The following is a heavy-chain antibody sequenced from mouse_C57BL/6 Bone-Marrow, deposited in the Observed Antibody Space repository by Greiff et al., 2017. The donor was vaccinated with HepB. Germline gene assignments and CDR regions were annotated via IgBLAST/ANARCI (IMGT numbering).Heavy chain of an antibody. CDR3: ARKGLRRRYYAMDY. D-gene: IGHD2-4*01. V-gene: IGHV5-12*01. CDR1: GFTFSDYY. CDR2: ISNGGGST. J-gene: IGHJ4*01. Sequence: EVHLVESGGGLVQPGGSLKLSCAASGFTFSDYYMYWVRQTPEKRLEWVAYISNGGGSTYYPDTVKGRFTISRDNAKNTLYLQMSRLKSEDTAMYYCARKGLRRRYYAMDYWGQGTSVTVSS.